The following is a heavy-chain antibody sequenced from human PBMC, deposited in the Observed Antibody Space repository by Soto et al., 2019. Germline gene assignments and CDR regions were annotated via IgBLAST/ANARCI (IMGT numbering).Heavy chain of an antibody. V-gene: IGHV3-21*01. Sequence: EVQLVESGGGLVKPGGSLRLACAASGFTFSSYSMNWVRQAPGKGLEWVSSISSSSSYIYYADSVKGRFTISRDNAKNSLYLQMNSLRAEDTAVYYCARDVSPPQSVLAWVPCGQGTLVTVSS. D-gene: IGHD2-8*02. CDR1: GFTFSSYS. CDR2: ISSSSSYI. CDR3: ARDVSPPQSVLAWVP. J-gene: IGHJ5*02.